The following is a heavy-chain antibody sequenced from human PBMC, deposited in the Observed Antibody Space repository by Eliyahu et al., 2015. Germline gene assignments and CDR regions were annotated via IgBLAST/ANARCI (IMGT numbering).Heavy chain of an antibody. J-gene: IGHJ4*02. V-gene: IGHV1-69*01. CDR3: TRGGEEHQLQSRPFDY. CDR2: IIPIFGTA. D-gene: IGHD2-2*01. Sequence: EVKKPGSSVKVSCKASGGTFSSYAISWVRQAPGQGLEWMGGIIPIFGTANYAQKFQGRVTITADESTRTAYMEVSSLRSEDAAIYYCTRGGEEHQLQSRPFDYWGQGTLVTVSS. CDR1: GGTFSSYA.